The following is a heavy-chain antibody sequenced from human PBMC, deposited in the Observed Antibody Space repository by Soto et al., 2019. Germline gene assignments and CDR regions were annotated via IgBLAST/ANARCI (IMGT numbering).Heavy chain of an antibody. D-gene: IGHD3-9*01. Sequence: GGSLRLSCAASGFTFSSYALSWVRQAPGKGLEWVSAISGSGGSTYYADSVKGRFTISRDNSKNTLYLQMNSLRAEDTAVYYCAKDSGYYDILTGYDYWGQGTLVTVSS. J-gene: IGHJ4*02. CDR3: AKDSGYYDILTGYDY. V-gene: IGHV3-23*01. CDR1: GFTFSSYA. CDR2: ISGSGGST.